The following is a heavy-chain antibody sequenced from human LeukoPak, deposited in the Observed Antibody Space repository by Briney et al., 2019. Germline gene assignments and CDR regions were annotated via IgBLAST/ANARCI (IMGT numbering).Heavy chain of an antibody. V-gene: IGHV3-23*01. CDR3: AKDGDSRGWHVQDY. CDR1: VFTFSSYS. Sequence: GGSLRLSCAASVFTFSSYSMSWVRQVPGKGLEWVSVISGSGDNTYYADSVKGRFTISRDNSKNTMYLQMNSLRAEDTAVYYCAKDGDSRGWHVQDYWGQGTLVTVSS. D-gene: IGHD6-19*01. CDR2: ISGSGDNT. J-gene: IGHJ4*02.